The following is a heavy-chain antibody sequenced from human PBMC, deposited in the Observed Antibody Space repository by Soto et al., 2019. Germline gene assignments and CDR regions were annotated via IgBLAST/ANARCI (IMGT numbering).Heavy chain of an antibody. CDR2: VSHDGRNT. J-gene: IGHJ4*02. CDR3: AKGVRQWLVTSDFNY. Sequence: VQLVGSGGGVVQPGRSLRLSCAASGFTFSDYAMHWVRQAPGKGLEWVAVVSHDGRNTHYADSVKGRFTISRDSSKNTVALEMTSLRAEDTAVYYCAKGVRQWLVTSDFNYWGQGALVTVSS. CDR1: GFTFSDYA. D-gene: IGHD6-19*01. V-gene: IGHV3-30*18.